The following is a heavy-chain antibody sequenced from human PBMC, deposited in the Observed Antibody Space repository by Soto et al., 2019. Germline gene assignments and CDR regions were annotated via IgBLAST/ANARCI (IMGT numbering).Heavy chain of an antibody. CDR2: IYWDDDK. D-gene: IGHD4-17*01. CDR1: GFSLTTSGVG. CDR3: THRPTPVTWWFDP. J-gene: IGHJ5*02. Sequence: QITLKESGPTLVKPTQTLTLTCTFSGFSLTTSGVGVGWIRQPPGKALEWLALIYWDDDKRYSPSLKRRLTITTATSKNQVALTITNMDPADTATYFGTHRPTPVTWWFDPWGQGTLVTDSS. V-gene: IGHV2-5*02.